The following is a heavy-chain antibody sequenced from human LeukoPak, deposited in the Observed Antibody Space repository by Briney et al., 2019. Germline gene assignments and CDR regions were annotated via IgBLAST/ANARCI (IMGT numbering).Heavy chain of an antibody. CDR3: ARAGGVYYYDSSGYED. D-gene: IGHD3-22*01. J-gene: IGHJ4*02. CDR1: GFTFSSYW. V-gene: IGHV3-7*01. CDR2: IKQDGSEK. Sequence: GGSLGLSCAASGFTFSSYWMSWVRQAPGKGLEWVANIKQDGSEKYYVDSVKGRFTISRDNAKNSLYLQMNSLRAEDTAVYYCARAGGVYYYDSSGYEDWGQGTLVTVSS.